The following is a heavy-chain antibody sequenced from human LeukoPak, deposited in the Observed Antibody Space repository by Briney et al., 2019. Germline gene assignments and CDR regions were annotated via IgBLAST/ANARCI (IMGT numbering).Heavy chain of an antibody. J-gene: IGHJ4*02. CDR2: IKSKSDGGTI. D-gene: IGHD3-16*01. V-gene: IGHV3-15*01. Sequence: PGGSLRLSCAASGFTFTTYTLTWVRQAPGKGLEWVGRIKSKSDGGTIDYAAPVRGRFTISRDDSKDTLYLQMNSLKTEDTAVYYCTTAHDYDGTRGGRGTLVTVSS. CDR1: GFTFTTYT. CDR3: TTAHDYDGTR.